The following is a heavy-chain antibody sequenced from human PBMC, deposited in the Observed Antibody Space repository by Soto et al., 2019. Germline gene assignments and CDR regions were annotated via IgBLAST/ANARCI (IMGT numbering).Heavy chain of an antibody. Sequence: PSETLSLTCTVSGGSISSGGYYWSWIRQHPGKGLEWIGYIYYSGSTYYNPSLKSRVTISVDTSKNQFSLKLSSVTAADTAVYYGARSFGVAAAGPFDYWGQGTPVTVSS. CDR2: IYYSGST. CDR1: GGSISSGGYY. J-gene: IGHJ4*02. D-gene: IGHD6-13*01. CDR3: ARSFGVAAAGPFDY. V-gene: IGHV4-31*03.